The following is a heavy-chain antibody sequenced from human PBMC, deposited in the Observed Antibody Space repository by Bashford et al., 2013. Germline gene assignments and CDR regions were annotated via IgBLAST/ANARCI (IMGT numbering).Heavy chain of an antibody. CDR3: AKERWLRSAHFDY. CDR1: GFTFSSYA. V-gene: IGHV3-30*04. CDR2: ISYDGSNK. D-gene: IGHD5-12*01. Sequence: GGSLRLSCAASGFTFSSYAMHWVRQAPGKGLEWVAVISYDGSNKYYADSVKGRFTISRDNSKNTLYLQMNSLRAEDTAVYYCAKERWLRSAHFDYWGQGTLVTVSS. J-gene: IGHJ4*02.